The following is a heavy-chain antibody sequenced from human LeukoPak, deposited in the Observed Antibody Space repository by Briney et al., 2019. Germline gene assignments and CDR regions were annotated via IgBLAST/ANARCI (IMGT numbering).Heavy chain of an antibody. D-gene: IGHD3-10*01. V-gene: IGHV3-53*01. J-gene: IGHJ3*02. Sequence: GGSLRLSCAASRFTVSSNYMSWVRQAPGKGLEWVSVIYSGGSTYYADSVKGRFTISRDNSKNTLYLQMNSLRAEDTAVYYCARDTISMSRAFDIWGQGTMVTVSS. CDR2: IYSGGST. CDR3: ARDTISMSRAFDI. CDR1: RFTVSSNY.